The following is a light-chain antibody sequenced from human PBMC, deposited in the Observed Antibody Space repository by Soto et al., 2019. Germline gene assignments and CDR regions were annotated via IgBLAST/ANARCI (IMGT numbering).Light chain of an antibody. Sequence: IVMTQSPATLSVSPGQRATLSCRASQSISSNLAWYQQRPGQAPRLLIYGASTRATGVPARFSGSGSGTDFVLTISSLQSEDFALYYGQEYNKWPLFTFGPGTRVDI. CDR3: QEYNKWPLFT. CDR2: GAS. V-gene: IGKV3-15*01. J-gene: IGKJ3*01. CDR1: QSISSN.